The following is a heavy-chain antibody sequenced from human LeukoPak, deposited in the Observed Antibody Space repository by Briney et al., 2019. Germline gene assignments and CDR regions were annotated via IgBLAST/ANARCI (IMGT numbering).Heavy chain of an antibody. CDR3: AKSSSGWYNWFDP. Sequence: GSLRLSCAASGFTFSRCAMSLVRQAPGKGLEWVSAVSGSGGTTYYAGSVKGRFTISRDNSKNTLWLQMNSLRAEDTAVYYCAKSSSGWYNWFDPWGQGTLVTVSS. CDR1: GFTFSRCA. CDR2: VSGSGGTT. J-gene: IGHJ5*02. V-gene: IGHV3-23*01. D-gene: IGHD6-19*01.